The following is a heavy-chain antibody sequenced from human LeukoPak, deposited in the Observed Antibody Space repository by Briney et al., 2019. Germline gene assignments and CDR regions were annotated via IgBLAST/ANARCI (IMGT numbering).Heavy chain of an antibody. CDR2: IYYTGTT. V-gene: IGHV4-39*07. CDR3: AVKTTPFDY. CDR1: GGSISSSSNY. J-gene: IGHJ4*02. Sequence: SETLSLTCTVSGGSISSSSNYWGWIRQPPGKGLEWIATIYYTGTTYYNPSLKSRVTISVDTSKNQFSLNLRSVTAADTAVYYCAVKTTPFDYWGQGTLVTVSS. D-gene: IGHD1-1*01.